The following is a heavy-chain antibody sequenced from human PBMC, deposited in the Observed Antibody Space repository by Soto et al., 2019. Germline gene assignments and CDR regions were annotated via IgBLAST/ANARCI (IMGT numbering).Heavy chain of an antibody. J-gene: IGHJ5*02. CDR2: ISDSAAHT. CDR1: GFTFSKYA. Sequence: EVQLLESGGGLVQPGGSLRLSCAASGFTFSKYAMSWVRQAPGKGLQWVSAISDSAAHTYYADSVKGRFTISRDNSKNTLYLQMNSLRAEDTAVYYWAKDEWDFGVYNGFDPWGQGTLVTVSS. V-gene: IGHV3-23*01. D-gene: IGHD3-3*01. CDR3: AKDEWDFGVYNGFDP.